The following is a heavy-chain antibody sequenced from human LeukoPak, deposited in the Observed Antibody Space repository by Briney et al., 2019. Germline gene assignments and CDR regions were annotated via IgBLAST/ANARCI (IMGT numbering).Heavy chain of an antibody. CDR3: ARRMYYYDSSGYYYPYFDY. J-gene: IGHJ4*02. CDR1: GFTFSSYA. CDR2: ISYDGSNK. Sequence: PGGSLRLSCAASGFTFSSYAMHWVRQAPGKGLEWVAVISYDGSNKYYADPVKGRFTISRDNSKNTLYLQMNSLRAEDTAVYYCARRMYYYDSSGYYYPYFDYWGQGTLVTVSS. D-gene: IGHD3-22*01. V-gene: IGHV3-30-3*01.